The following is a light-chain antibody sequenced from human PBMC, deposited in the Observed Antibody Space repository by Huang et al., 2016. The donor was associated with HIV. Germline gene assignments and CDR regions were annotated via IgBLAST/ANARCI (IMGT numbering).Light chain of an antibody. CDR2: AAS. CDR1: QIVSNH. CDR3: QQYNDFRST. Sequence: ETVMTQSPVTLSVSPGDRASLSCRSSQIVSNHLAWYQQKPGQAPRLLIYAASTRATGDPARFSGSGAGTEFTLTISTLQSEDSAVYYCQQYNDFRSTFGPGTRVEIK. V-gene: IGKV3-15*01. J-gene: IGKJ3*01.